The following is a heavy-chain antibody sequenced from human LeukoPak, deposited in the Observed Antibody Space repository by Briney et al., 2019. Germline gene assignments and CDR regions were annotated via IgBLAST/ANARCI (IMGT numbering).Heavy chain of an antibody. J-gene: IGHJ3*01. CDR1: GGPFSGYY. D-gene: IGHD6-6*01. CDR2: INHSGST. Sequence: PSETLSLTCAVYGGPFSGYYWSWIRQPPGKGLEWIGEINHSGSTNYNPSLKSRVTISADTSKNQFSLNLSSVTAADTAVYYRAKVYSSSSRDAFDVWGQGTMVTVSS. V-gene: IGHV4-34*01. CDR3: AKVYSSSSRDAFDV.